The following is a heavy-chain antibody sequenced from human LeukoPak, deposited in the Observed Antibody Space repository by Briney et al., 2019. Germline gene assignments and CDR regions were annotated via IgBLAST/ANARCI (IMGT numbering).Heavy chain of an antibody. V-gene: IGHV4-61*02. D-gene: IGHD2-15*01. CDR1: GASISFGDYY. J-gene: IGHJ6*03. CDR3: ARHGYCSGGSCYSWGYYYYMDV. Sequence: SETLSLTCTVSGASISFGDYYWSWIRQPAGKELEWIGRIYASGKTNYNPSLKSRVTLSIDTSRNQFSLKLSSVTAADTAVYYCARHGYCSGGSCYSWGYYYYMDVWGKGTTVTISS. CDR2: IYASGKT.